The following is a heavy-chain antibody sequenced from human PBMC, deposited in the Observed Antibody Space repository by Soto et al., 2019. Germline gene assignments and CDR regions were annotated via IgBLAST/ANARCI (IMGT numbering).Heavy chain of an antibody. V-gene: IGHV4-30-4*01. CDR2: IYYSGST. Sequence: SETLSLTCTVSGGSISSGDYYWSWIRQPPGKGLEWIGYIYYSGSTYYNPSLKSRVTISVDTSKNQFSLKLSSVTAADTAVYYCAREFTESSGGMDFSGQGTTVTVSS. D-gene: IGHD1-26*01. CDR1: GGSISSGDYY. J-gene: IGHJ6*02. CDR3: AREFTESSGGMDF.